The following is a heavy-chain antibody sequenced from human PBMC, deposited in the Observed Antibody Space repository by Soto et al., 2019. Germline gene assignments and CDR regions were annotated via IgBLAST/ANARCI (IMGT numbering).Heavy chain of an antibody. Sequence: QITLKESGPTLVKPTQTLTLTCTFSGFSLSTTGVGVGWIRQPPGKALEWLALIYGDDDKRYSPSLKSRLTITRDTSENQVVLTMTDIDPVDSATYYCARGGMWRSFDFWGQGTLVTVSS. V-gene: IGHV2-5*02. CDR3: ARGGMWRSFDF. J-gene: IGHJ4*02. D-gene: IGHD2-21*01. CDR1: GFSLSTTGVG. CDR2: IYGDDDK.